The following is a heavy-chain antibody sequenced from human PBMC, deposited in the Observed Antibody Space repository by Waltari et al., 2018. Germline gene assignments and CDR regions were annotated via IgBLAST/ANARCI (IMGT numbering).Heavy chain of an antibody. CDR2: ISSSSSYI. D-gene: IGHD4-17*01. Sequence: EVQLVESGGGLVKPGGSLRLSCAASGFTFSSYSMNWVRQVPGKGVDGVVSISSSSSYIYYADSVKGRFTIARDNVKNSLYLQMNSLRAEDTAVYYCARDLYGDYGLDYWGQGTLVTVSS. J-gene: IGHJ4*02. CDR1: GFTFSSYS. V-gene: IGHV3-21*01. CDR3: ARDLYGDYGLDY.